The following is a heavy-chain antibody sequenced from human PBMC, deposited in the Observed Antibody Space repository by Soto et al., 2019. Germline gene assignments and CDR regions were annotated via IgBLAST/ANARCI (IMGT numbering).Heavy chain of an antibody. V-gene: IGHV3-23*01. D-gene: IGHD1-26*01. Sequence: EVQLLESGGGLVQPGGSLRLSCAASGFTFSSYAMSWVRQAPGKGLEWVSTISGSGGNAYYADSVKGRFSISRDNSKNTQRLQMKSLRADDTAVYYCAKDGASGSYPPYYYFGMDVWGQGTTVSVSS. CDR2: ISGSGGNA. J-gene: IGHJ6*02. CDR1: GFTFSSYA. CDR3: AKDGASGSYPPYYYFGMDV.